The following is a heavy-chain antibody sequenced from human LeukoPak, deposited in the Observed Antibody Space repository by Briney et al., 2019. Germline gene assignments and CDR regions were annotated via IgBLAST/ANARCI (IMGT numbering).Heavy chain of an antibody. CDR1: GGTFSSYT. J-gene: IGHJ4*02. Sequence: SVKVSCKASGGTFSSYTISWVRQAPGQGLEWMGGIIPILGIANYAQKFQGRVTITADKSTSTAYMELSSLRSEDTAVYYCARAIGGQLLPDYWGQGTLVTVSS. D-gene: IGHD2-2*01. V-gene: IGHV1-69*02. CDR2: IIPILGIA. CDR3: ARAIGGQLLPDY.